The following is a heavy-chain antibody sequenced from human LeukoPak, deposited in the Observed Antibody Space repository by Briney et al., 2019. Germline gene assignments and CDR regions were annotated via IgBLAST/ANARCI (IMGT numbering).Heavy chain of an antibody. CDR2: IRSDGSNK. CDR1: GFSFSSYG. CDR3: ARDPGGYMDV. J-gene: IGHJ6*03. D-gene: IGHD3-10*01. V-gene: IGHV3-30*02. Sequence: PGGSLRLSCAGSGFSFSSYGMHWVRQAPGKGLEWMAFIRSDGSNKYYADSVKGRFTISRDNAKNSLYLQMNILRAEDTTVYYCARDPGGYMDVWGKGTTVTISS.